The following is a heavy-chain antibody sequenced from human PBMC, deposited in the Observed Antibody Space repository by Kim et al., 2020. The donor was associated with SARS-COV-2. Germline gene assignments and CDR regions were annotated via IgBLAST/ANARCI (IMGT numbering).Heavy chain of an antibody. V-gene: IGHV3-23*01. J-gene: IGHJ5*02. CDR3: AKKPYYYGSANFDGSWFDP. Sequence: GRFTISRDNSKNTLYVQMKSLRAEDTAVYYCAKKPYYYGSANFDGSWFDPWGQGTLVTVSS. D-gene: IGHD3-10*01.